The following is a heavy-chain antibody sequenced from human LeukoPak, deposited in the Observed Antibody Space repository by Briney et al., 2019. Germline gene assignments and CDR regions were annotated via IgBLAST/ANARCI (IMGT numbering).Heavy chain of an antibody. V-gene: IGHV3-23*01. CDR3: AKGGSSGWYNLGFDP. D-gene: IGHD6-19*01. CDR1: GFTVSSYA. Sequence: GGSLRLSCAASGFTVSSYAMSWVRQAPGKGLEWVSAISGSGGSTYYADSVKGRFTISRGNSKNTLYLQMNSLRAEDTAVYYCAKGGSSGWYNLGFDPWGQGTLVTVSS. CDR2: ISGSGGST. J-gene: IGHJ5*02.